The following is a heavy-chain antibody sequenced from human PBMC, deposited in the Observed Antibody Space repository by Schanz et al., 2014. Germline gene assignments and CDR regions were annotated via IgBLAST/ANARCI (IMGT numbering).Heavy chain of an antibody. CDR3: ARDKGGYYPFDY. D-gene: IGHD3-3*01. V-gene: IGHV3-11*04. Sequence: QVQLVESGGCLVKPGGSLRLSCTASGFTFRDYQMTWIRQAPGKGLEWVSYITSGSAKFYADSVKGRFTISRDNAKNSLYLQMNSLTADDTAVYYCARDKGGYYPFDYWGRGTLVTVSS. CDR2: ITSGSAK. J-gene: IGHJ4*02. CDR1: GFTFRDYQ.